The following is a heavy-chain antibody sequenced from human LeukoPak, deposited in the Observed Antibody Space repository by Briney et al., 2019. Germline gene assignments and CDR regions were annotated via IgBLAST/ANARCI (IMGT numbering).Heavy chain of an antibody. D-gene: IGHD2-2*01. V-gene: IGHV3-23*01. Sequence: TGGSLRLSCAASGFTLSTCAMGWVRQAPGKGLGWVSAISGSGGSTFYADSVKGRFTISRDSSKNTVYLQMSGLRDEDTALYYCAKAHCSPTSCSRIDYWGQGTLVTVSS. CDR3: AKAHCSPTSCSRIDY. CDR2: ISGSGGST. CDR1: GFTLSTCA. J-gene: IGHJ4*02.